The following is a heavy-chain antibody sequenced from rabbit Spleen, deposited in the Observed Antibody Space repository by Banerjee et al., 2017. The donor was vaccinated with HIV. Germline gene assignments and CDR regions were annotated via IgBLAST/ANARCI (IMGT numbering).Heavy chain of an antibody. D-gene: IGHD1-1*01. V-gene: IGHV1S40*01. Sequence: QSLEESGGDLVKPGASLTLTCTASGFSFSNSDCMCWVRQAPGKGLEWIGCIISSNSATWYTTWAKGQFTISKTSSTTVTLQMTSLTAADTATYFCARGSNDYYDMDLWGPGTLVTVS. J-gene: IGHJ6*01. CDR3: ARGSNDYYDMDL. CDR1: GFSFSNSDC. CDR2: IISSNSAT.